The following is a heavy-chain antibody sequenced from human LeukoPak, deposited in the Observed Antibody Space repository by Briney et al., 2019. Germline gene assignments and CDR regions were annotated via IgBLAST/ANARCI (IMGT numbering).Heavy chain of an antibody. CDR1: GGSVSSGSHY. CDR2: IYYSGST. CDR3: ASQYYYDSSGQYSSVDY. J-gene: IGHJ4*02. Sequence: PSETLSLTCTVSGGSVSSGSHYWSWIRQPPGKGLEWIGYIYYSGSTNYNPSLKSRVTISVDTSKNQFSLKLSSVTAADTAVYYCASQYYYDSSGQYSSVDYWGQGTLVTVSS. D-gene: IGHD3-22*01. V-gene: IGHV4-61*01.